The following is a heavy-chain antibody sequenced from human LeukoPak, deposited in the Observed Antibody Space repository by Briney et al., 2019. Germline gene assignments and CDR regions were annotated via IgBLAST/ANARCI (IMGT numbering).Heavy chain of an antibody. J-gene: IGHJ4*02. D-gene: IGHD4-17*01. CDR2: IYYSGST. Sequence: SETLSLTCTVSGGSISSSSYYWGWIRQPPGKGLEWIGSIYYSGSTYHNPSLKSRVTISVDTSKNQFSLKLSSVTAADTAVYYCASGDYGDYGSYDYWGQGTLVTVSS. CDR1: GGSISSSSYY. CDR3: ASGDYGDYGSYDY. V-gene: IGHV4-39*07.